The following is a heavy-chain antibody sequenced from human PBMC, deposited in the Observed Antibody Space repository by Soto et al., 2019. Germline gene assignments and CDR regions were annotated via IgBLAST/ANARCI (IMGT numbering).Heavy chain of an antibody. D-gene: IGHD5-18*01. Sequence: QVQLQESGPGLVKPSQTLSLTCTVSGDSISSNNNYWSWIRQPPGEGLEWIGFISYSGTTSYSPSLKSRVALSLAPAKTQFSLSLSSVTAADTAVYYCARGRGYSYGLDPWGQGTLVTVSS. CDR2: ISYSGTT. CDR1: GDSISSNNNY. CDR3: ARGRGYSYGLDP. V-gene: IGHV4-30-4*01. J-gene: IGHJ5*02.